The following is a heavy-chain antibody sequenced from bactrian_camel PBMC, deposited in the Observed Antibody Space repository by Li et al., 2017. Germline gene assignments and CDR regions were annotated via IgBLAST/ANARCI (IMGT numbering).Heavy chain of an antibody. J-gene: IGHJ4*01. D-gene: IGHD3*01. CDR3: AFGVYGDNWNGWNSASTYDV. Sequence: VQLVESGGGSVQAGGALTLSCVVSVRPISSPFCMGWFRQAPGQEREGVAAIDTGDGSTYYLNSVEGRFTISHDNAKNTLYLQMNRLKPEDTAMYYCAFGVYGDNWNGWNSASTYDVWGQGTQVTVS. V-gene: IGHV3S1*01. CDR2: IDTGDGST. CDR1: VRPISSPFC.